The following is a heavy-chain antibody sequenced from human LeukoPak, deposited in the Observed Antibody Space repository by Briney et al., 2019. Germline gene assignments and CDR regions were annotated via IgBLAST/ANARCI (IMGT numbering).Heavy chain of an antibody. D-gene: IGHD3-10*01. CDR2: ISSYNGNT. Sequence: GASVKVSCKASGYTFTSYGISWARQAPGQGLEWMGWISSYNGNTNYAQKLQGRVTMTTDTSTGTAYMELRSLRSDDTAVYYRARVADLWFGEFYFDYWGQGTLVTVSS. CDR3: ARVADLWFGEFYFDY. V-gene: IGHV1-18*01. J-gene: IGHJ4*02. CDR1: GYTFTSYG.